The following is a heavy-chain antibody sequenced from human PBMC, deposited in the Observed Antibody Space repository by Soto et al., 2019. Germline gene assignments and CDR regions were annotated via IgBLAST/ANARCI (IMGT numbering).Heavy chain of an antibody. V-gene: IGHV1-69*13. Sequence: SVKVSCKASGGTFSSYAISWVRQAPGQGLEWMGGIIPIFGTANYAQKFQGRVTITADESTSTAYMELSSLRSEDTAVYYCARGNIAAADAAWDYYYGMDVWGQGTTVTVSS. CDR1: GGTFSSYA. CDR2: IIPIFGTA. CDR3: ARGNIAAADAAWDYYYGMDV. D-gene: IGHD6-13*01. J-gene: IGHJ6*02.